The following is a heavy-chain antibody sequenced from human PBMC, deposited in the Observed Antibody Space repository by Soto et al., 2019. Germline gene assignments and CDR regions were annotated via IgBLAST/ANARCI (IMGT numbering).Heavy chain of an antibody. V-gene: IGHV3-30*18. Sequence: GGSLRLSCAASGFTFSTYCMHWVRQAPGHGLEWVALISEDGSNKYYADSVKGRFTISRDNSKNTLYLQMNSLRAEDTAVYDCAKDRRYYDFWSGSGYYYGMDVWGQGTTVTVSS. CDR3: AKDRRYYDFWSGSGYYYGMDV. CDR2: ISEDGSNK. J-gene: IGHJ6*02. D-gene: IGHD3-3*01. CDR1: GFTFSTYC.